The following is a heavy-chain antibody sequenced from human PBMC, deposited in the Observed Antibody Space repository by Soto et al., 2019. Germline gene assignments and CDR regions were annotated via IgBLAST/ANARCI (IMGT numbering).Heavy chain of an antibody. CDR2: ISPNGQGI. CDR3: AKDRQYARDYFHY. Sequence: EVTLLESGGGLVQPGGSLRLSCGVSGFTVTSNGVSWVRQAPGKGLEWVSAISPNGQGIWYADSVKGRFTISRDICSNTVILQMESLRAEETAVYYCAKDRQYARDYFHYWGQGTLVTVSS. D-gene: IGHD2-2*01. CDR1: GFTVTSNG. V-gene: IGHV3-23*01. J-gene: IGHJ4*02.